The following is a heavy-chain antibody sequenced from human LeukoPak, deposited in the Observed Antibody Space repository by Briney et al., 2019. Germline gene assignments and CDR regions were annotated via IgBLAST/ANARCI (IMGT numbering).Heavy chain of an antibody. J-gene: IGHJ3*01. D-gene: IGHD5-12*01. CDR3: ARVDSGHDYGPS. CDR2: INPNSGVT. Sequence: GASVKVSCKASGYTFTGYYMHWVRQAPGQGLEWMGWINPNSGVTNYAQKFQGRVTMTGDTSISTAYMELSRLRSDDTAVYYCARVDSGHDYGPSWGQGTTVTVSS. CDR1: GYTFTGYY. V-gene: IGHV1-2*02.